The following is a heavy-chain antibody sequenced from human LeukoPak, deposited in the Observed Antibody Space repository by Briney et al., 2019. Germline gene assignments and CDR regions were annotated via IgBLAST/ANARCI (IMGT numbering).Heavy chain of an antibody. CDR2: IKQDGSEK. J-gene: IGHJ4*02. Sequence: GGSLRLSCAASGFTFRSFWMSWVRQAPGRGLEWVANIKQDGSEKYYVDSVKGRFTISRDNAKNSLYLQMNSLRAEDTAVYYCARLRVGAHYYFDYWGQGTLVTVSS. CDR3: ARLRVGAHYYFDY. D-gene: IGHD1-26*01. V-gene: IGHV3-7*03. CDR1: GFTFRSFW.